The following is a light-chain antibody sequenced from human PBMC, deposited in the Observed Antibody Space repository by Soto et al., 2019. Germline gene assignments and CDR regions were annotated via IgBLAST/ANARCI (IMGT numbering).Light chain of an antibody. CDR3: QQYNGFSPT. V-gene: IGKV1-5*01. Sequence: DIQMTQSPSTLSASVGDRVTITCRASQSVSTWVAWYHQKPGKAPKLLIYDASSLESGVPSRFRGSGSGTEVTLTISSLQPDDFATYYCQQYNGFSPTFGQGTKVEI. J-gene: IGKJ1*01. CDR2: DAS. CDR1: QSVSTW.